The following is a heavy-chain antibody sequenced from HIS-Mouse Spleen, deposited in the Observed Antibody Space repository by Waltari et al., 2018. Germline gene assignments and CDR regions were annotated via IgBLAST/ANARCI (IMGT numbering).Heavy chain of an antibody. Sequence: EVQLVESGGGLVQPGGSLRLSCAASGFTFSSYWRSWVRQAPGKGLEWVANIKQDGSEKYYVDSVKGRFTISRDNAKNSLYLQMNSLRAEDTAVYYCASSRNYNYWGQGTLVTVSS. CDR2: IKQDGSEK. CDR3: ASSRNYNY. D-gene: IGHD1-7*01. CDR1: GFTFSSYW. V-gene: IGHV3-7*01. J-gene: IGHJ4*02.